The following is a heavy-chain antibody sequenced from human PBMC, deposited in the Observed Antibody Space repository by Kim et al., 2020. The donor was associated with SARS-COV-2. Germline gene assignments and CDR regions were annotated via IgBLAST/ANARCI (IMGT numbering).Heavy chain of an antibody. J-gene: IGHJ6*02. D-gene: IGHD1-26*01. CDR1: GGTFSSYA. CDR3: ARDGVGATSTRYYYGMDV. CDR2: IIPIFGTA. Sequence: SVKVSCKASGGTFSSYAISWVRQAPGQGLEWMGGIIPIFGTANYAQKFQGRVTITADESTSTAYMELSSLRSEDTAVYYCARDGVGATSTRYYYGMDVWGQGTTVTVSS. V-gene: IGHV1-69*13.